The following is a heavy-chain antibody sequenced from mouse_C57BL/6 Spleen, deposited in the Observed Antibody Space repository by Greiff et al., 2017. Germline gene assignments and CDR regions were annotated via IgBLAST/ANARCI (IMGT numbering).Heavy chain of an antibody. Sequence: VQLQQSGPGLVQPSQSLSITCTVSGFSLTSYGVHWVRQSPGKGLEWLGVIWRGGSTDYNAAFMSRLSITKDNSKSQVFFKMNSLQADDTAIYYCAKNPIYYDYEYYFDYWGQGTTLTVSS. CDR2: IWRGGST. V-gene: IGHV2-5*01. D-gene: IGHD2-4*01. J-gene: IGHJ2*01. CDR1: GFSLTSYG. CDR3: AKNPIYYDYEYYFDY.